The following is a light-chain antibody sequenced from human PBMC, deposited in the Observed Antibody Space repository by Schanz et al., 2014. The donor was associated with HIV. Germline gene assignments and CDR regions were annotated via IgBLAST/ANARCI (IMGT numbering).Light chain of an antibody. CDR1: GGIIASNY. Sequence: NFMLTQPHSVSESSGKTVTLSCSGSGGIIASNYVQWYQQRPGSAPTTVIYEDNQRPSGVPDRFSGSIDTSSNSASLTISGLKPEDEADYYCQTYDSSTVVFGGGTKVTVL. CDR3: QTYDSSTVV. CDR2: EDN. J-gene: IGLJ2*01. V-gene: IGLV6-57*02.